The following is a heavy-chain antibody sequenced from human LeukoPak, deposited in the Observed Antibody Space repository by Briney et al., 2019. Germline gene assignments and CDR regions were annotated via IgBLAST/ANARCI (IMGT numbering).Heavy chain of an antibody. J-gene: IGHJ4*02. D-gene: IGHD3-22*01. CDR1: GGSISSSSYY. CDR3: ARHEQAHYYDSSGYFPSPLYYFDY. CDR2: IYYSGST. V-gene: IGHV4-39*01. Sequence: SETLSLTCTVSGGSISSSSYYWGWIRQPPGKGLEWIGSIYYSGSTYYNPSLESRVTISVDTSKNQFSLKLSSVTAADTAVYYCARHEQAHYYDSSGYFPSPLYYFDYWGQGTLVTVSS.